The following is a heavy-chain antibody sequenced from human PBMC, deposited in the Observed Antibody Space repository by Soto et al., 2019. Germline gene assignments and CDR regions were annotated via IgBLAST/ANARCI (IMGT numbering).Heavy chain of an antibody. CDR1: GGSVNSDNYY. Sequence: QVHLQESGPGQVKPSETLSLICTVSGGSVNSDNYYWTWLRQPPGRELEWIGYIYYTGSTNYNPDLTSRVSISVDTSKNQFSLKLSYVTAADTGVYYCSRGFSSSPGAFDSWGQGSLVNGSS. D-gene: IGHD6-6*01. CDR3: SRGFSSSPGAFDS. CDR2: IYYTGST. V-gene: IGHV4-61*01. J-gene: IGHJ4*02.